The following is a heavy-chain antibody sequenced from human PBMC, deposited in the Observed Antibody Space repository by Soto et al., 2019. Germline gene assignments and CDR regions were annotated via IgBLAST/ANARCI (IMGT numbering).Heavy chain of an antibody. CDR1: GFTFSSYG. CDR3: AKISNFGVVSDAFDI. CDR2: IWYDGSNK. D-gene: IGHD3-3*01. V-gene: IGHV3-33*06. Sequence: QVQLVESGGGVVQPGRSLRLSCAASGFTFSSYGMHWVRQAPGKGLEWVAVIWYDGSNKYYADSVKGRFTISRDNSKNTLYLQMNSLRAEDTAVYYCAKISNFGVVSDAFDIWGQGTMVTVSS. J-gene: IGHJ3*02.